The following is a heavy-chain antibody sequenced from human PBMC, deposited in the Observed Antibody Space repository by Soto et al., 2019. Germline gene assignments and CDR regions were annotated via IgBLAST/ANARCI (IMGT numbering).Heavy chain of an antibody. CDR3: ARDRVDTTTSPYYYGMDV. D-gene: IGHD5-18*01. CDR1: GYTFTSYY. J-gene: IGHJ6*02. V-gene: IGHV1-46*01. Sequence: QVQLVQSGAEVKKPGASVKVSCKASGYTFTSYYMHWVRQAPGQGLEWMGIINPSGGSTSYAQKFQGRVTMTRDTSTSTVYMELSSLRSEDTAVYYCARDRVDTTTSPYYYGMDVWGQGTTVTVSS. CDR2: INPSGGST.